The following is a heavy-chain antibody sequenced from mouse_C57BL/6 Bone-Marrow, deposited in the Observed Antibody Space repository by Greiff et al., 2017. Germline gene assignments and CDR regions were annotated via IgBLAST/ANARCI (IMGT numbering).Heavy chain of an antibody. V-gene: IGHV1-52*01. CDR3: ARECYGSSSHWYFDV. CDR1: GYTFTSYW. D-gene: IGHD1-1*01. Sequence: QVQLQQPGAELVRPGSSVKLSCKASGYTFTSYWMHWVKQRPIQGLEWIGNIDPSDSETHYNQKFKDKATLTVDKSSSTAYMQLSSLTSEDSAVYYYARECYGSSSHWYFDVWGTGTTVTVSS. J-gene: IGHJ1*03. CDR2: IDPSDSET.